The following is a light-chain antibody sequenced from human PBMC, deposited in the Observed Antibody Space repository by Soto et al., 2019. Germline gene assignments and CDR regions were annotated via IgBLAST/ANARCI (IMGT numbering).Light chain of an antibody. V-gene: IGLV2-14*01. CDR1: SSDVGGYKF. Sequence: QSALTQPASVSGSPGQSITISCTGTSSDVGGYKFVSWYQQHPGEAPKLIIYEVTNRPSGVSNRFSGSKSGNTASLTISGLQVEDEADYYCSSYTTTSGVFGTGTKLTVL. CDR3: SSYTTTSGV. CDR2: EVT. J-gene: IGLJ1*01.